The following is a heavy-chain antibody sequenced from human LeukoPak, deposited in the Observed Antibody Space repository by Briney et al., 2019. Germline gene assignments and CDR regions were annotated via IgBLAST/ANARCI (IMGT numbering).Heavy chain of an antibody. Sequence: SETLFLTCTVSGGSISSGGYYWSWIRQHPGKGLEWIGYIYYSGSTYYNPSLKSRVTISVDTSKNQFSLKLSSVTAADTAVYYCARDPLNWGQHDAFDIWGQGTMVTVSS. D-gene: IGHD7-27*01. J-gene: IGHJ3*02. V-gene: IGHV4-31*03. CDR3: ARDPLNWGQHDAFDI. CDR2: IYYSGST. CDR1: GGSISSGGYY.